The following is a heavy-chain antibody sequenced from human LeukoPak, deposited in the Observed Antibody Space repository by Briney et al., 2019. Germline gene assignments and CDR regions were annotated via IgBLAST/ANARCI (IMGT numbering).Heavy chain of an antibody. V-gene: IGHV4-4*07. D-gene: IGHD1-7*01. J-gene: IGHJ6*02. CDR1: GGSISSYY. Sequence: SETLSLTCSVSGGSISSYYWTWIRQPAGKGREWVGRTHSSGNTNYNPSLKSRRTMSLDTSKNQFSLKLYSVTAADTAVYFCARGGLTGTAVYYYGMDVWGQGTTVTVSS. CDR2: THSSGNT. CDR3: ARGGLTGTAVYYYGMDV.